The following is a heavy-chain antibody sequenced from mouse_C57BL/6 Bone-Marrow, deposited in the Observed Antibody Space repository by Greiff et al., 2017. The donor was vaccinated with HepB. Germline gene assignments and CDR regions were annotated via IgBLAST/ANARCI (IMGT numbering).Heavy chain of an antibody. CDR2: IYPGDGDT. V-gene: IGHV1-82*01. J-gene: IGHJ2*01. CDR1: GYAFSSSW. Sequence: VKLQESGPELVKPGASVKISCKASGYAFSSSWMNWVKQRPGKGLEWIGRIYPGDGDTNYNGKFKGKATLTADKSSSTAYMQLSSLTSEDSAVYFCARWGWLLLLDYWGQGTTLTVSS. D-gene: IGHD2-3*01. CDR3: ARWGWLLLLDY.